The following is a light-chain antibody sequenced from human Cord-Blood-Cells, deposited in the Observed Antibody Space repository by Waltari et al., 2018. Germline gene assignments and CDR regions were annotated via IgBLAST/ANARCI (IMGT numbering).Light chain of an antibody. CDR3: SSYTSSSTLVV. CDR1: SSDVGGYNY. J-gene: IGLJ2*01. V-gene: IGLV2-14*01. CDR2: DVS. Sequence: QSALTQPASVSGSPGQSITISCTGTSSDVGGYNYVSCYQKHPGKAPKLMIYDVSNRPSGVSNRFSGSKSGNTASLTISGLQAEDEADYYCSSYTSSSTLVVFGGGTKLTVL.